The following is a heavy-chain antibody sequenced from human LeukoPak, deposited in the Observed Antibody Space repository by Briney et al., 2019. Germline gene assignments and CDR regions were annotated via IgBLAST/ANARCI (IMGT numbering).Heavy chain of an antibody. J-gene: IGHJ4*02. CDR1: GFTVSSNY. V-gene: IGHV3-53*01. CDR2: IYSGGST. CDR3: ARGYSNAPGGFDY. Sequence: PGGSLRLSCAASGFTVSSNYMSWVRQAPGKGLEWVSVIYSGGSTYYADSVKGRFTISRDNSKNTLYLQMNSLRAEDTAVYYCARGYSNAPGGFDYWSQGTLVTVSS. D-gene: IGHD4-11*01.